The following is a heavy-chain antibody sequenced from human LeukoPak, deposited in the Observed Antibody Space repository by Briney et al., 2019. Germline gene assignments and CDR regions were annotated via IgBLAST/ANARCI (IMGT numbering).Heavy chain of an antibody. CDR3: ARHRWELLYFDY. Sequence: PSETLSLTCTVSGGSISSYYWSWIRQPPGKGLEWIGYIYTSGSTNYNPSLKSRVTISVDTSKNQFSLKLSSVTAADAAVYYCARHRWELLYFDYWGQGTLVTVSS. CDR1: GGSISSYY. V-gene: IGHV4-4*09. D-gene: IGHD1-26*01. J-gene: IGHJ4*02. CDR2: IYTSGST.